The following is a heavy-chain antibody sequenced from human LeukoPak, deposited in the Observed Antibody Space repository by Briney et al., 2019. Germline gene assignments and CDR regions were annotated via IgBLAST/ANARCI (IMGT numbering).Heavy chain of an antibody. CDR1: GYSFTSYG. J-gene: IGHJ4*02. D-gene: IGHD4-17*01. V-gene: IGHV1-69*04. CDR2: IIPILGIA. Sequence: GASVKVSCKASGYSFTSYGISWVRQAPGQGLEWMGRIIPILGIANYAQKFQGRVTITADKSTSTAYMELSSLRSEDTAVYYCARWVTTVTTKDYWGQGTLVTVSS. CDR3: ARWVTTVTTKDY.